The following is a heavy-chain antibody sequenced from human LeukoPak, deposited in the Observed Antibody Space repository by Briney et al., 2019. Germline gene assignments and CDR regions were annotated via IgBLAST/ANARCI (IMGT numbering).Heavy chain of an antibody. J-gene: IGHJ6*03. Sequence: PGGSLRLSCAASGFTFSSYGMHWVRQAPGKGLEWVAFIRYDGSNKYYADSVKGRFTISRDNSKNTLYLQMNSLRAEDTAVYYCAKGGGYSSSSAYYYYMDVWGKGTTVTVSS. V-gene: IGHV3-30*02. CDR3: AKGGGYSSSSAYYYYMDV. CDR1: GFTFSSYG. D-gene: IGHD6-6*01. CDR2: IRYDGSNK.